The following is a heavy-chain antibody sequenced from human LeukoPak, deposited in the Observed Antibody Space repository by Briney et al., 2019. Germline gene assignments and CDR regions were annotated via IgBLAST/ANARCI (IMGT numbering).Heavy chain of an antibody. CDR2: INAGNGNT. D-gene: IGHD3-9*01. CDR1: GYTFTIYA. V-gene: IGHV1-3*01. Sequence: ASVKVSFKASGYTFTIYAMHWVRQAPGQRLEWMGWINAGNGNTKYSQKFQGRVTITRDTSASTAYMELSSLRSEDTAVYYCARGLDILTGRDWFDPWGQGTLVTVSS. CDR3: ARGLDILTGRDWFDP. J-gene: IGHJ5*02.